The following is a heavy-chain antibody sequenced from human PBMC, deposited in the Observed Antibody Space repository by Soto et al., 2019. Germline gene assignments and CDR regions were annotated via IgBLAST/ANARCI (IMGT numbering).Heavy chain of an antibody. D-gene: IGHD6-19*01. Sequence: QVQLVQSGAEVKKPGSSVKVSCKASGGTFSSYAISWVRQAPGQGLEWMGGIIPIFGTANYAQKFQGRVTITAEKSTSTAYMELSSLRSEDTAVYYCARDHGYSSGWTNAFDIWGQGTMVTVSS. V-gene: IGHV1-69*06. CDR2: IIPIFGTA. J-gene: IGHJ3*02. CDR1: GGTFSSYA. CDR3: ARDHGYSSGWTNAFDI.